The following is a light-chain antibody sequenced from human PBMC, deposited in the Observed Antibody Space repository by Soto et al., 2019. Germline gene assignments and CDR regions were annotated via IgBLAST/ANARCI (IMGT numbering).Light chain of an antibody. V-gene: IGKV1-27*01. CDR2: AAS. CDR3: QKYNSAPHT. Sequence: DIQMTQSPSSLSASVGDRVTITCRASQGISNYLAWYQQKPGKVPKLLIYAASTLQSGVPSRLSGSGSGTDFSLTISSLLPEDVATYYCQKYNSAPHTFGQGTKLEIK. J-gene: IGKJ2*01. CDR1: QGISNY.